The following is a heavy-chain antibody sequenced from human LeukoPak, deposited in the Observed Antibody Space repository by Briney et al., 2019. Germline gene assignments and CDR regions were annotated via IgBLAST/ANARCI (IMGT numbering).Heavy chain of an antibody. CDR2: INPIGGST. CDR3: ARERITMIVASGAGAFDI. D-gene: IGHD3-22*01. CDR1: GYTFTSYY. J-gene: IGHJ3*02. V-gene: IGHV1-46*01. Sequence: GASVKVSCKASGYTFTSYYMHWVRQAPGQGLEWMGIINPIGGSTSYAQKFQGRVTMTRDTSTSTVYMELSSLRSEDTAVYYCARERITMIVASGAGAFDIWGQGTMVTVSS.